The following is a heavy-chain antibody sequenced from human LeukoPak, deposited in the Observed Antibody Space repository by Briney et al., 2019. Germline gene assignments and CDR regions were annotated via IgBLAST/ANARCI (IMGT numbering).Heavy chain of an antibody. CDR3: ARVYYDSSGSDYYYYGMDV. D-gene: IGHD3-22*01. CDR1: GGSFSGYY. J-gene: IGHJ6*02. V-gene: IGHV4-34*01. CDR2: INHSGST. Sequence: SETLSLTCAVYGGSFSGYYWSWIRQPPGKGLEWIGEINHSGSTNYNPSLKSRVTISVDTSKNQFSLKLSSVTAADTAVYYCARVYYDSSGSDYYYYGMDVWGQGTTVTVSS.